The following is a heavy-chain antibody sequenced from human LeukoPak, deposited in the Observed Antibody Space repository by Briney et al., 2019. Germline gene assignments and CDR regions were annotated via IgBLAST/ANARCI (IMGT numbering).Heavy chain of an antibody. CDR3: AKNIGGLDY. D-gene: IGHD3-10*01. Sequence: GGSLRLSCAASGFTFSSFGMTWVRQAPGKGLEWVSGFSSSDGSTYYADSVKGRFTISRDNSKNTLYLQMNSPRAEDTAVYYCAKNIGGLDYWGQGTLVTVSS. V-gene: IGHV3-23*01. J-gene: IGHJ4*02. CDR1: GFTFSSFG. CDR2: FSSSDGST.